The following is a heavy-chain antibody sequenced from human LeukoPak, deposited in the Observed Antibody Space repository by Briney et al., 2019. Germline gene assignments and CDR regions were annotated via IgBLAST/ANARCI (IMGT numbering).Heavy chain of an antibody. CDR1: GYTFTGYY. Sequence: GASVNVSCKASGYTFTGYYMHWVRQAPGQGLEWMGWINPNSGGTNYAQKFQGRVTMTSDTSISTAYMELSRLTSDDTAVYYCARPGEGIAASYWFDPWGQGTLVTVSS. D-gene: IGHD6-13*01. V-gene: IGHV1-2*02. CDR2: INPNSGGT. J-gene: IGHJ5*02. CDR3: ARPGEGIAASYWFDP.